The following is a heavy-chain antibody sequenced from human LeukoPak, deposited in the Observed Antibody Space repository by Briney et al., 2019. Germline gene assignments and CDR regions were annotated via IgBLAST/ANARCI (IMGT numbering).Heavy chain of an antibody. Sequence: GGSLRLSCATSEFTFSTYGMHWVRQAPGKGLEWVTLISYDGSNTLYANSVKGRFTISRDNSKNTLYLQMNSLRAEDTAVYCCAKDWGISRQLVDPYWGQGTLVTVSS. V-gene: IGHV3-30*18. J-gene: IGHJ4*02. D-gene: IGHD3-16*01. CDR3: AKDWGISRQLVDPY. CDR2: ISYDGSNT. CDR1: EFTFSTYG.